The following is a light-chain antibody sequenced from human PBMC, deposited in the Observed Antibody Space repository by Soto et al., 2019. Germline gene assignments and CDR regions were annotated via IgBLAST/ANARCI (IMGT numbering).Light chain of an antibody. J-gene: IGKJ2*01. CDR1: QSVSSN. Sequence: EIVMTQSPATLSVSPGERATLSCRASQSVSSNLAWYQQKPGQAPRLLIYGASTRATGIPARFSGSGSGTEFTLTISSLQSEDFAVYYCQQYNNWPPRHTFCHGTKLECK. CDR2: GAS. V-gene: IGKV3-15*01. CDR3: QQYNNWPPRHT.